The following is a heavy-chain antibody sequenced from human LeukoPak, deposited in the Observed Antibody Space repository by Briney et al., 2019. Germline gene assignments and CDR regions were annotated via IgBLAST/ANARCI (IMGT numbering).Heavy chain of an antibody. CDR1: GFNFSSYA. Sequence: GGSLRLSCAASGFNFSSYAMSWLGQAPGKGVEGVSAISGSCGSTHYAHSVKGRFTISRDNSKNTLYLPMNSLRPEYTAVYYCAKLGSRWFLFDYWGQGTLVTVSS. J-gene: IGHJ4*02. CDR2: ISGSCGST. CDR3: AKLGSRWFLFDY. D-gene: IGHD6-13*01. V-gene: IGHV3-23*01.